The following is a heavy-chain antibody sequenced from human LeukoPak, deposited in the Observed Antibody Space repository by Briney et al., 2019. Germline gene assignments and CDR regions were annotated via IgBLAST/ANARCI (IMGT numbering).Heavy chain of an antibody. V-gene: IGHV4-34*01. CDR2: INHSGST. CDR1: GGSFSGYY. J-gene: IGHJ4*02. Sequence: SETLSLTCAVYGGSFSGYYWSWIRQPPGKGLEWIGEINHSGSTNYNPSLKSRVTISVDMSKNQFSLKLSSVSAADTAVYYCARGPYYYGSGSYHLDYWGQGTLVTVSS. CDR3: ARGPYYYGSGSYHLDY. D-gene: IGHD3-10*01.